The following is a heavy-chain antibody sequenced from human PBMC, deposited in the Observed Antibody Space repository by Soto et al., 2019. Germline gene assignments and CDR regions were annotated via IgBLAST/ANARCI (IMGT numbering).Heavy chain of an antibody. D-gene: IGHD4-17*01. V-gene: IGHV4-59*01. Sequence: QLQLQESGPGLVKPSETLSLTCTVSGGSISSYYWSWIRQPPGKGLEWIGYIYYSGSTNYNPSLKSRVTISVDTSKNQFSLKLSSVTAADTAVYYCARARTTVTTIGYYYYGMDVWGQGTTVTVSS. CDR2: IYYSGST. CDR1: GGSISSYY. J-gene: IGHJ6*02. CDR3: ARARTTVTTIGYYYYGMDV.